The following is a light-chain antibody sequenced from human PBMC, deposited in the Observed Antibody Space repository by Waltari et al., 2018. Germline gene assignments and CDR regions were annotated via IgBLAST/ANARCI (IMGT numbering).Light chain of an antibody. CDR1: QSVGNW. CDR2: MAS. V-gene: IGKV1-5*03. J-gene: IGKJ2*01. CDR3: QQYSSFST. Sequence: DIQMTQSPSTLSQSVGDKVPVSCRASQSVGNWLAWYQQKPGKGPKLLIYMASSLESGVPSRFSGSGSGTEFTLTISGLQPDDFATYSCQQYSSFSTFGQGTKV.